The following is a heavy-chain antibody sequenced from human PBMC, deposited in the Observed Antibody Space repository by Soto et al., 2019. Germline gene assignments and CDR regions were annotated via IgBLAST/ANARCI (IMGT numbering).Heavy chain of an antibody. V-gene: IGHV5-51*01. D-gene: IGHD1-26*01. CDR1: GYRFTRYW. Sequence: GESLKISCRSSGYRFTRYWIYWMRPIPGKGLECVAIIYHDGSDNRYSPSFHGHVTISADRSSSTAFLQWSSLKAADTAVYYCARSVDCIGSNSCLDTWGRGTRVTVSS. CDR2: IYHDGSDN. CDR3: ARSVDCIGSNSCLDT. J-gene: IGHJ5*02.